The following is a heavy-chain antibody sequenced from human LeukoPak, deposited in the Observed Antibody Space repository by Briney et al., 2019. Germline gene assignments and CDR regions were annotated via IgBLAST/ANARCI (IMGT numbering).Heavy chain of an antibody. V-gene: IGHV1-69*05. J-gene: IGHJ4*02. Sequence: SVKVSCKASGGTFSSYAISWVRQAPGRGLEWMGRIIPIFGTANYAQKFQGRVTITTDESTSTAYMELSSLRSEDTAVYYCARDSQSRYSSSWYALFDYWGQGTLVTVSS. CDR3: ARDSQSRYSSSWYALFDY. CDR2: IIPIFGTA. D-gene: IGHD6-13*01. CDR1: GGTFSSYA.